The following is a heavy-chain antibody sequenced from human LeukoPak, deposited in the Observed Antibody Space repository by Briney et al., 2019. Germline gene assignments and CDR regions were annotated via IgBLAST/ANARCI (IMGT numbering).Heavy chain of an antibody. CDR1: GFTFSSYS. CDR2: ISSSSSYI. V-gene: IGHV3-21*01. J-gene: IGHJ6*04. CDR3: ARIWFGELRVGMDV. D-gene: IGHD3-10*01. Sequence: GGSLRLSCAASGFTFSSYSMNWVRQAPGKGLEWVSSISSSSSYIYYADSLKGRFTISRDNAKNSLYLQMNSLRAEDTAEYYCARIWFGELRVGMDVWGKGTTVTVSS.